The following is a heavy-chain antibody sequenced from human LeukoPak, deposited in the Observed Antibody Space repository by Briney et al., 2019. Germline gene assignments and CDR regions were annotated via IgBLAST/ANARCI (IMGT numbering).Heavy chain of an antibody. Sequence: GGSLRLSCAASGLTFSSYSMNWVRQAPGKGLEWVSSISSSSSYIYYADSVKGRFTISRDNAKNSLYLQMNSLRAEDTAVYYCAKDLGIWPYWGQGTLVTVSS. D-gene: IGHD3-16*01. CDR3: AKDLGIWPY. J-gene: IGHJ4*02. CDR1: GLTFSSYS. V-gene: IGHV3-21*04. CDR2: ISSSSSYI.